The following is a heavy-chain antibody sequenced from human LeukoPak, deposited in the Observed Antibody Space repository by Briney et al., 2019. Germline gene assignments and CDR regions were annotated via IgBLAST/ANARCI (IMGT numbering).Heavy chain of an antibody. J-gene: IGHJ3*02. Sequence: SETLSLTCTVSGGSISSGSYYWNWIRQPAGKGLEWIGRFYSSGSTNYNPSLKSRVTISVDTSKNQFSLKLSSVTAADTAVYYCASLGAFDIWGQGTMVTVSS. CDR2: FYSSGST. D-gene: IGHD3-16*01. V-gene: IGHV4-61*02. CDR1: GGSISSGSYY. CDR3: ASLGAFDI.